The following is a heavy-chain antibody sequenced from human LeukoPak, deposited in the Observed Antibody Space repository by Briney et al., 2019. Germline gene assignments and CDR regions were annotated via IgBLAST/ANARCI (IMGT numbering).Heavy chain of an antibody. J-gene: IGHJ6*03. D-gene: IGHD6-19*01. CDR3: ASSDGFGWTAEYYVDV. V-gene: IGHV4-59*07. CDR1: SVSISGYW. CDR2: VFDSGSS. Sequence: SDTLSLTCCLSSVSISGYWWSCIRPPPEERLEWIAYVFDSGSSNYNPSLKGRVTISVDISNNHFSLKVTSVTAADTAVYYCASSDGFGWTAEYYVDVWGKGTSVTVSS.